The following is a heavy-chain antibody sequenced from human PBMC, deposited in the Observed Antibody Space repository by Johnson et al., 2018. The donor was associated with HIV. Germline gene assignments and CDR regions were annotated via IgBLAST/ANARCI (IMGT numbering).Heavy chain of an antibody. V-gene: IGHV3-66*01. CDR2: IYSGGST. J-gene: IGHJ3*02. CDR1: GFTVSSNY. Sequence: VQLMESGGGLVQPGGSLRLSCAASGFTVSSNYMSWVRQAPGKGLEWVSVIYSGGSTYYADSVKGRFTISRDNSKNTVYLQMNNLRAEDTAVYYCAREGVAVAGTPDAFDIWGQGTMVTVSS. D-gene: IGHD6-19*01. CDR3: AREGVAVAGTPDAFDI.